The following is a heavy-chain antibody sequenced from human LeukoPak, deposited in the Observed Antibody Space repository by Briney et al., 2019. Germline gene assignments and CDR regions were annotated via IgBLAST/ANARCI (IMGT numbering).Heavy chain of an antibody. CDR3: ATNPGIAVAATSYLGY. CDR1: GFTFSSYS. CDR2: ISSSSSYI. D-gene: IGHD6-19*01. J-gene: IGHJ4*02. Sequence: PGGSLRLSCAASGFTFSSYSMNWVRQAPGKGLEWVSSISSSSSYIYYADSVKGRFTISRDNAKNSLYPQMNSLRAEDTAVYYCATNPGIAVAATSYLGYWGQGTLVTVSS. V-gene: IGHV3-21*01.